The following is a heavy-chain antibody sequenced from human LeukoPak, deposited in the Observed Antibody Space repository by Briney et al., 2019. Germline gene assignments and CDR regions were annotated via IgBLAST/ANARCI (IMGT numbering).Heavy chain of an antibody. CDR3: AKGVVPAAMLGSYYYYYMDV. CDR1: GFTFISYA. D-gene: IGHD2-2*01. CDR2: ISFHGTDS. V-gene: IGHV3-30*04. J-gene: IGHJ6*03. Sequence: GGSLRLSCAASGFTFISYAIHWVRQAPGKGLEWVAVISFHGTDSFYADSVKGRFTISRDNSKNTLYLQMNSLRAEDTAVYYCAKGVVPAAMLGSYYYYYMDVWGKGTTVTISS.